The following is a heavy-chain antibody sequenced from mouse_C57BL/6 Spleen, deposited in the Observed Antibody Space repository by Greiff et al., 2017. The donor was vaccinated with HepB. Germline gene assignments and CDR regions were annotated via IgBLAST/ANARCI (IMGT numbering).Heavy chain of an antibody. CDR1: GYAFSSYW. D-gene: IGHD3-3*01. Sequence: QVQLQQSGAELVKPGASVKISCKASGYAFSSYWMNWVKQRPGKGLEWIGQIYPGDGDTNYNGKFKGKATLTADKSSSTAYMQLSSLTSEDSAVYFCARSPGTGDYFDYWGQGTTLTVSS. J-gene: IGHJ2*01. CDR2: IYPGDGDT. CDR3: ARSPGTGDYFDY. V-gene: IGHV1-80*01.